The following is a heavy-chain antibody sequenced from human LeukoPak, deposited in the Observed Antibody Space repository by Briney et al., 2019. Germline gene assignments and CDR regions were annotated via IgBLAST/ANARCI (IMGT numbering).Heavy chain of an antibody. Sequence: SETLSLTXAVSGYSISSGYYWGWIRQPPGKGLEWIGSIYHSGSTYYNPSLKSRVTISVDTSKNQFPLKLSSVTAADTAVYYCARHEDQEYYYDSSGYFVWGQGTLVTGSS. CDR3: ARHEDQEYYYDSSGYFV. V-gene: IGHV4-38-2*01. CDR1: GYSISSGYY. CDR2: IYHSGST. D-gene: IGHD3-22*01. J-gene: IGHJ4*02.